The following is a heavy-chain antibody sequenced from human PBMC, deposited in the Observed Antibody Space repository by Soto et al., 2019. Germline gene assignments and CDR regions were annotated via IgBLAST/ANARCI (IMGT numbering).Heavy chain of an antibody. V-gene: IGHV4-61*01. Sequence: SETLSLTCTVSGGSVSSGSYYWSWIRQPPGKGLEWIGYIYYSGSTNYNPSLKRRVTISVDTSKNQFSLKLSSVTAADTAVYYCARDRSPYSISSAYYSYYMDVWGKGTTVTVSS. D-gene: IGHD6-6*01. J-gene: IGHJ6*03. CDR2: IYYSGST. CDR3: ARDRSPYSISSAYYSYYMDV. CDR1: GGSVSSGSYY.